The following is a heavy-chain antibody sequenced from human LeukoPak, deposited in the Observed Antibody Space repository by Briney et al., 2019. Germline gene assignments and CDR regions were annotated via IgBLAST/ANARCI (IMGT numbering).Heavy chain of an antibody. CDR1: GYTFTGYY. CDR2: INPNSGGT. J-gene: IGHJ4*02. Sequence: ASVKVSCMASGYTFTGYYMHWVRQAPGQGLEWMGWINPNSGGTNYAQKFQGRVTMTRDTSIGTAYMELSRLRSDDTAVYYCARSMRGIAAAGTIPYDYWGQGTLVTVSS. D-gene: IGHD6-13*01. CDR3: ARSMRGIAAAGTIPYDY. V-gene: IGHV1-2*02.